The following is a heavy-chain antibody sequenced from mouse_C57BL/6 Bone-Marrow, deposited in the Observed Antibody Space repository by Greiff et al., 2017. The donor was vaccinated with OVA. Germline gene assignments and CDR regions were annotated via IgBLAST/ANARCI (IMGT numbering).Heavy chain of an antibody. CDR2: IHPSDSDT. CDR3: VDSDSNYGYAMDY. J-gene: IGHJ4*01. D-gene: IGHD2-5*01. V-gene: IGHV1-74*01. CDR1: GYTFTSYW. Sequence: QVQLQQPGAELVKPGASVKVSCKASGYTFTSYWMHWVKQRPGQGLEWIGRIHPSDSDTNYNQKFKGKATLTVDKSSSTAYMQLSSLTSEDSAVYYCVDSDSNYGYAMDYWGQGTSVTFSS.